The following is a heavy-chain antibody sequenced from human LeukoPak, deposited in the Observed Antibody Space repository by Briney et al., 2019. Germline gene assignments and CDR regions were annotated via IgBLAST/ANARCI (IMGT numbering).Heavy chain of an antibody. CDR3: ARDRLLGD. CDR2: IKEDGSEK. J-gene: IGHJ4*02. V-gene: IGHV3-7*01. D-gene: IGHD3-10*01. Sequence: GGSLRLSCAASGFTFSSYWTSWVRQAPGKGLEWVANIKEDGSEKYYVDSVKGRFTISRDNAKNSLYLQMNSLRAEDTAVYHCARDRLLGDWGQGTLVTVSS. CDR1: GFTFSSYW.